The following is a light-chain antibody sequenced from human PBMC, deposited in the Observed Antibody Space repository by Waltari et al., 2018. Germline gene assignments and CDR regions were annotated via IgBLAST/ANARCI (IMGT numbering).Light chain of an antibody. V-gene: IGLV3-19*01. CDR2: GQD. CDR3: LSRDTSSTRL. Sequence: SSELTQDPAVSVALGQTVRITCQGDSPRRSYATWYQQRPGQAPILVLYGQDNRPSGIPDRFSGSTSGNTASLTITGAQAEDEADYYCLSRDTSSTRLFGGGTRLTV. J-gene: IGLJ2*01. CDR1: SPRRSY.